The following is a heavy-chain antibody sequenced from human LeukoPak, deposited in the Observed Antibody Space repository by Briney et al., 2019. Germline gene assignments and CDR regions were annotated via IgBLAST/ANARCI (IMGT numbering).Heavy chain of an antibody. D-gene: IGHD3-22*01. V-gene: IGHV4-34*01. J-gene: IGHJ5*02. CDR1: GGSFSGYY. CDR3: ARAPELRITMIVVWFDP. CDR2: VNHSGST. Sequence: KPSETLFLTCAVYGGSFSGYYWSWIRQPPGKGLEWIGEVNHSGSTNYNPSLKSRVTISVDTSKNQFSLKLSSVTAADTAVYYCARAPELRITMIVVWFDPWGQGTLVTVSS.